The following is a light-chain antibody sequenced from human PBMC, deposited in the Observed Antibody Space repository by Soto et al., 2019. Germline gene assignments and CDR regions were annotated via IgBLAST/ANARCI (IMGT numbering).Light chain of an antibody. V-gene: IGLV2-23*01. J-gene: IGLJ2*01. CDR1: SSDVGSYNL. CDR3: CSYAGSSTPVV. CDR2: EGS. Sequence: QSALTQPASVSGSPGQSITISCTGTSSDVGSYNLVSWYQQHPGKAPKLMIYEGSKRPSGVSNRFSGSKSCNTASLTISGLQAEDEADDYCCSYAGSSTPVVFGGGNKLTVL.